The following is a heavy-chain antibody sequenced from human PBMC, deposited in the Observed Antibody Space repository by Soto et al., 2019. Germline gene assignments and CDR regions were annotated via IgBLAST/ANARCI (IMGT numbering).Heavy chain of an antibody. CDR3: AKVATESTSSIAARPVTDGPYYYYMDV. D-gene: IGHD6-6*01. CDR2: ISGSGGST. J-gene: IGHJ6*03. CDR1: GFTFSSYA. V-gene: IGHV3-23*01. Sequence: GGSLRLSCAASGFTFSSYAMSWVRQAPGKGLEWVSAISGSGGSTYYADSVKGRFTISRDNSKNTLYLQMNSLRAEDTAVYYCAKVATESTSSIAARPVTDGPYYYYMDVWGKGTTVTVSS.